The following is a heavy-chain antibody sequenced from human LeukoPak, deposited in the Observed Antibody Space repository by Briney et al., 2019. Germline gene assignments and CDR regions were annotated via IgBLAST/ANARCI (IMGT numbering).Heavy chain of an antibody. Sequence: GGSLRLSCAASGFTFSDYYMSWLRQAPGKGLEWLSYISKNGKTIYYADSVKGRFTISRENAKNSLYLQMNSLRAGDTAVYYCARGLSGARGAFDIWSQGTMVTVSS. CDR2: ISKNGKTI. J-gene: IGHJ3*02. D-gene: IGHD3-10*01. CDR3: ARGLSGARGAFDI. V-gene: IGHV3-11*04. CDR1: GFTFSDYY.